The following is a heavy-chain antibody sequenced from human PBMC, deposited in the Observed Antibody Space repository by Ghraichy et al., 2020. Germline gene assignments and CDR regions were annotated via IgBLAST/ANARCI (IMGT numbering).Heavy chain of an antibody. CDR1: GFTVSSNY. D-gene: IGHD1-26*01. Sequence: GGSLRLSCAASGFTVSSNYMSWVRQAPGKGLEWVSVIYSGGSTYYADSVKGRFTISRDNSKNTLYLQMNSLRAEDTAVYYCASAVGATTFAFDIWGQGTMVTVSS. CDR3: ASAVGATTFAFDI. V-gene: IGHV3-53*01. CDR2: IYSGGST. J-gene: IGHJ3*02.